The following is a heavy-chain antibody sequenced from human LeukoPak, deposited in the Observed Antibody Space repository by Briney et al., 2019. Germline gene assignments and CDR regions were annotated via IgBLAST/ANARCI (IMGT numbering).Heavy chain of an antibody. CDR2: ISSSSSYI. J-gene: IGHJ6*02. D-gene: IGHD6-6*01. CDR3: ARGNRAARLSDYGMDV. Sequence: PGGSLRLSCAASEFTFSSYSMNWVRQAPGKGLEWVSSISSSSSYIYYADSVKGRFTISRDNAKNSLYLQMNSLRAEDTAVYYCARGNRAARLSDYGMDVWGQGTTVTVSS. CDR1: EFTFSSYS. V-gene: IGHV3-21*01.